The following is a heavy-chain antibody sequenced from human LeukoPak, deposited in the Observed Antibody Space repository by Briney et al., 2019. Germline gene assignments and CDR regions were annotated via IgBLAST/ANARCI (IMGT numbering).Heavy chain of an antibody. J-gene: IGHJ4*02. V-gene: IGHV3-30*18. Sequence: GGSLRLSCAASGFTFSSYGMHWVRQAPGKGLEWVAVISYDGSNKYYADSVKGRFIISRDNSKNTLYLQMNSLRAEDTAVYYCAKAHYDILTGADYWGQGTLVTVSS. CDR1: GFTFSSYG. CDR2: ISYDGSNK. D-gene: IGHD3-9*01. CDR3: AKAHYDILTGADY.